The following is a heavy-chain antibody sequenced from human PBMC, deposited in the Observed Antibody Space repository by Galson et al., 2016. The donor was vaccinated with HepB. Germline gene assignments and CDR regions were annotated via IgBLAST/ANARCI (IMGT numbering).Heavy chain of an antibody. CDR3: AGDPQAPGYFQD. V-gene: IGHV3-30*04. CDR1: GFTFSRYA. J-gene: IGHJ1*01. CDR2: VSNDGWNK. Sequence: SLRLSCAASGFTFSRYAMHWVRQAPGKGLEWVAVVSNDGWNKYYADSVKGRFTIVRDNSKNTVYLQMNSLRVEDTAVIFCAGDPQAPGYFQDWGQGSLVTVSS.